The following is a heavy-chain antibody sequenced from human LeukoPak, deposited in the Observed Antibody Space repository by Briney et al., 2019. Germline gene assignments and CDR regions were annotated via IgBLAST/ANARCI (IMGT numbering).Heavy chain of an antibody. D-gene: IGHD4-17*01. CDR3: ARGGRKTVTHFDY. CDR1: GFTVSSNY. V-gene: IGHV3-66*01. J-gene: IGHJ4*02. CDR2: LYSGGDT. Sequence: PGGSLRLSCAASGFTVSSNYMSWVRQAPGKGLEWVSVLYSGGDTYYADSVKGRFTISRDNAKNSLYLQMNSLRAEDTAVYYCARGGRKTVTHFDYWGQGTLVTVSS.